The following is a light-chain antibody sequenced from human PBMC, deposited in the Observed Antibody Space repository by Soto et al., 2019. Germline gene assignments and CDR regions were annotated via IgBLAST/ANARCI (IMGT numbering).Light chain of an antibody. J-gene: IGKJ3*01. CDR2: DAS. V-gene: IGKV1-5*01. Sequence: DIQMTQSPSTLSASVGDRVTITCRASQSISSWLAWYQQKPGKAPKLLIYDASSLESGVPSRFSGSGSGTGFTLTISSLQPDDFATDYCQQYNSYSLFTFGPGTKVDIK. CDR3: QQYNSYSLFT. CDR1: QSISSW.